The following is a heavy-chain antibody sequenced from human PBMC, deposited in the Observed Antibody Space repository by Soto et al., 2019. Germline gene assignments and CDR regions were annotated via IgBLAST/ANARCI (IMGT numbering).Heavy chain of an antibody. D-gene: IGHD6-19*01. CDR3: ARGLAGSNFDY. CDR2: IYCSGST. Sequence: SETLSLTCTVSGGSISSYYWSWIRQPPGKGLEWIGYIYCSGSTNYNPSLKSRVTISVDTSKNQFSLKLSSVTAADTAVYYCARGLAGSNFDYWGQGTLVTVSS. V-gene: IGHV4-59*01. CDR1: GGSISSYY. J-gene: IGHJ4*02.